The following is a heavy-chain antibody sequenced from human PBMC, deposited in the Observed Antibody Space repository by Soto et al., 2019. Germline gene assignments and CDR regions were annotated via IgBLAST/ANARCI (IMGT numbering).Heavy chain of an antibody. Sequence: SETLSLTCTVSGGSISSPTYYWGWIRQPPGKGLEWIGTIYYTGATYYNPSLQSRVTISVDTSKNQFSLKLSSVTAADTAVYYCARHSQIDSSNWYWLVPWGQGTLVTVYS. V-gene: IGHV4-39*01. CDR3: ARHSQIDSSNWYWLVP. CDR2: IYYTGAT. CDR1: GGSISSPTYY. J-gene: IGHJ5*02. D-gene: IGHD6-13*01.